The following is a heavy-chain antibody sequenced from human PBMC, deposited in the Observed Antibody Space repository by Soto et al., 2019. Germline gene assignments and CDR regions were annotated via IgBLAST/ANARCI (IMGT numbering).Heavy chain of an antibody. CDR3: ARDTSSLTVTNDPYYFDY. Sequence: GGSLRLSCAASGFTFSSYSMNWVRQAPGKGLEWVSYISSSSSTIYYADSVKGRFTISRDNAKNSLYLQMNSLRDEDTAVYYCARDTSSLTVTNDPYYFDYWGQGTLVTVSS. J-gene: IGHJ4*02. V-gene: IGHV3-48*02. D-gene: IGHD4-17*01. CDR1: GFTFSSYS. CDR2: ISSSSSTI.